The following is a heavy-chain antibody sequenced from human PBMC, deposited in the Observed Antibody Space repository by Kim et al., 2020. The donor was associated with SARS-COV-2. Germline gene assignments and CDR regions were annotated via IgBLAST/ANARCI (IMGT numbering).Heavy chain of an antibody. J-gene: IGHJ4*02. Sequence: GGSLRLSCAASGFTFSNFAMHWVRQAPGKGLEWVAVISSDGSKKFYADSVKGRFTISRDNPSNTLYVQMDGLRAEDTAIYHCARDFEPITMIRGVIDWGQRTLVAVSS. D-gene: IGHD3-10*01. CDR2: ISSDGSKK. CDR3: ARDFEPITMIRGVID. CDR1: GFTFSNFA. V-gene: IGHV3-30*04.